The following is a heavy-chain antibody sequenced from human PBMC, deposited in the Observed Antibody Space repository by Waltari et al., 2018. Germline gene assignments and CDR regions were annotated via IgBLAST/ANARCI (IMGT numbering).Heavy chain of an antibody. V-gene: IGHV1-69*01. Sequence: QVQLVQSGAQVKKPGSSGQVSCKAAAGTFSSYAIRRVRQAPGQGLEWMGGIIPIFGTANYAQKFQGRVKITADESTSTAYMELSSLRSEDTAVYYCARGQQLAHSFDYWGQGTLVTVSS. J-gene: IGHJ4*02. D-gene: IGHD6-13*01. CDR3: ARGQQLAHSFDY. CDR1: AGTFSSYA. CDR2: IIPIFGTA.